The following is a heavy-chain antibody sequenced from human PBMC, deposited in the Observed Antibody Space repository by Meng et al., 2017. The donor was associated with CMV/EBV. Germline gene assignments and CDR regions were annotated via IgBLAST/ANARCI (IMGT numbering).Heavy chain of an antibody. D-gene: IGHD5-12*01. J-gene: IGHJ5*02. CDR2: IYPGDSDT. CDR1: GYSFTSYW. CDR3: ARHGGIYSGYDNNWFDP. V-gene: IGHV5-51*07. Sequence: GGSLRLSCKGSGYSFTSYWIGWVHQMPGKGLEWMGIIYPGDSDTRYSPSFQGQVTISADKSISTAYLQWSSLKASDTAMYYCARHGGIYSGYDNNWFDPWGQGTLVTVSS.